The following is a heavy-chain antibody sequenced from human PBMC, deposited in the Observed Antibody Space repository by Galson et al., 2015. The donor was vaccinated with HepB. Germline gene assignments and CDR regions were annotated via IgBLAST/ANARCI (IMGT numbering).Heavy chain of an antibody. CDR1: GFTFSSYG. D-gene: IGHD4-11*01. Sequence: SLRLSCAASGFTFSSYGMHWVRQAPGKGLEWVSFIRYDGSNKYYADSVKGRFTISRDNSKNTLYLQVGSLRAEDMAVYYCARGGEYSVSVNRKFDYWGQGTLVTVSS. V-gene: IGHV3-30*02. CDR2: IRYDGSNK. J-gene: IGHJ4*02. CDR3: ARGGEYSVSVNRKFDY.